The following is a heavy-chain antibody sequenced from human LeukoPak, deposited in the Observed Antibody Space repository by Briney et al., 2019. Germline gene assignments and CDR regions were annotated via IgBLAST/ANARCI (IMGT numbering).Heavy chain of an antibody. V-gene: IGHV3-30*03. Sequence: PGRSLRLSCAASGFTFSTYAIHWVREAPGKGLEWVAVISYDGGKKYYADSARGRFSISRDNSLNTLHLQMNSLRTGDTAVYYCAREFGHDRWYFDYWGQGALVTVSS. D-gene: IGHD5-12*01. CDR3: AREFGHDRWYFDY. J-gene: IGHJ4*02. CDR2: ISYDGGKK. CDR1: GFTFSTYA.